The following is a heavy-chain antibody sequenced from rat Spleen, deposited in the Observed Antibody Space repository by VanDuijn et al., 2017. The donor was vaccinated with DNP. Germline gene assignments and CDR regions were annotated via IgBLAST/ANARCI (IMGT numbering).Heavy chain of an antibody. D-gene: IGHD4-3*01. V-gene: IGHV5-31*01. J-gene: IGHJ2*01. Sequence: EVQLVESGGDLVQPGRSLKLSCVASGFTVNNFWMAWIRQVPGKGLEWVAAIISSGGSTYYPNSVRGRFTISSDNAKSTLYLQMNSLRSEDMATYYCVRWNSGHFDYWGQGVMVTVSS. CDR1: GFTVNNFW. CDR3: VRWNSGHFDY. CDR2: IISSGGST.